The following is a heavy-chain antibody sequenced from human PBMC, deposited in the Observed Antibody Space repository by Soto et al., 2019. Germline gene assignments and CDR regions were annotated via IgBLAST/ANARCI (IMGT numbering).Heavy chain of an antibody. D-gene: IGHD3-10*01. Sequence: GYTCSSFDINWVRQAPGQGLEWMGWISTYSGNTKYAQNFQGRVAMTTDTSTSTAYMEVRSLRSDDTAVYYCARATGSRPPRFDYWGQGTLVTVSS. CDR3: ARATGSRPPRFDY. CDR1: GYTCSSFD. V-gene: IGHV1-18*01. CDR2: ISTYSGNT. J-gene: IGHJ4*02.